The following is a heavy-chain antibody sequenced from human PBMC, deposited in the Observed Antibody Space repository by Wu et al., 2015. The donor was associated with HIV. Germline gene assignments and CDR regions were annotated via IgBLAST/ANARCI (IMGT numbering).Heavy chain of an antibody. CDR1: GYTFTFYD. J-gene: IGHJ4*02. CDR3: ARQRAYTSGWYIYDY. Sequence: QVQLVQSGAEVKKPGASVKVSCKASGYTFTFYDINWVRQATGQGLEWMGWMNPNSGNTGYAQKFQGRITMTRNTSIRTAYMELSSLRSEDTAIYYCARQRAYTSGWYIYDYWGQGTXGHRLL. CDR2: MNPNSGNT. D-gene: IGHD6-19*01. V-gene: IGHV1-8*01.